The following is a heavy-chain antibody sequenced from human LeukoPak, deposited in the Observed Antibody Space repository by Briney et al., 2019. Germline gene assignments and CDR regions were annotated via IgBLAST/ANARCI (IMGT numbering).Heavy chain of an antibody. Sequence: ASVKVSCKASGYTFTSYGISWVRQAPGQGLEWMGWISAYNGNTNYAQKLQGRVTMTTDTSTSIAYMELRSLRSDDTAVYYCATDCSGGSCYTAGDYWGQGTLVTVSS. CDR3: ATDCSGGSCYTAGDY. CDR2: ISAYNGNT. J-gene: IGHJ4*02. CDR1: GYTFTSYG. D-gene: IGHD2-15*01. V-gene: IGHV1-18*01.